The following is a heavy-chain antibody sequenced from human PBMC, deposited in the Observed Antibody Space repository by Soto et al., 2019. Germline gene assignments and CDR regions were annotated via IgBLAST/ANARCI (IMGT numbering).Heavy chain of an antibody. J-gene: IGHJ4*02. CDR3: ARSYAVIDY. CDR2: ISGGDGST. V-gene: IGHV3-23*01. Sequence: EVQLLESGGGLVQPGGSLRLSCAASGFTFSSYAMSWVRQAPGKGLEWVSAISGGDGSTHYADSVKGRFTISRDNSKNTLYLQMNSLRAEDTAVYYCARSYAVIDYWGQGTLVTVSS. CDR1: GFTFSSYA. D-gene: IGHD3-16*01.